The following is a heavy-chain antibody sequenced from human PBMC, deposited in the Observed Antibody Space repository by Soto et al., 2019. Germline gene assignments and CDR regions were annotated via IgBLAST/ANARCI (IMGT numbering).Heavy chain of an antibody. CDR3: AKGGYYSLFDI. CDR1: VFSFSSYA. D-gene: IGHD3-16*01. V-gene: IGHV3-23*01. Sequence: GGSLRLSCVASVFSFSSYAMSWVRQTPGKGLEWVSGISGSGGRTYYADSVKGRFTISRDNSNNTLSLQMHILRVEDTAVYFCAKGGYYSLFDIWGQGTMVTVSS. CDR2: ISGSGGRT. J-gene: IGHJ3*02.